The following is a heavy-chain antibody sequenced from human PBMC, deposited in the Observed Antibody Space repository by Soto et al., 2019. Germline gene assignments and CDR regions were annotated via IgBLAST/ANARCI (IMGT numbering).Heavy chain of an antibody. CDR3: ARECGRIHY. V-gene: IGHV4-4*02. CDR1: GDSISSNNW. J-gene: IGHJ4*02. Sequence: QVQLQESGPGLVKPSGTLSLTCAVSGDSISSNNWWSWVRQPPGKGLEWIGEIYHSGSTNYNPSLKSPATISVDKCKNQFSLKLSSVIAAETPKYYGARECGRIHYWGQGTLGIVSS. D-gene: IGHD1-26*01. CDR2: IYHSGST.